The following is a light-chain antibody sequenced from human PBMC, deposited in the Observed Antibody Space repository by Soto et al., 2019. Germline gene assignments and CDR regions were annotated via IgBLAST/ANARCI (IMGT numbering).Light chain of an antibody. CDR3: QKYYNWSYT. V-gene: IGKV3-15*01. J-gene: IGKJ2*01. Sequence: EIVRTQSPATMSVSTRERATLSCRARQSVSCSLSWSPQKPGQAHRLLIYGASTRTTSIPAMFSGSGSGTEFTLTVSTLHSEDFADYFCQKYYNWSYTFGKGTNLEIK. CDR2: GAS. CDR1: QSVSCS.